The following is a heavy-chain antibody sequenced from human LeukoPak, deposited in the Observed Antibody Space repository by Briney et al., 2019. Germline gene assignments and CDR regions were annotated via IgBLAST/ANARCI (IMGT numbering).Heavy chain of an antibody. J-gene: IGHJ3*02. CDR1: GYTFTGYY. Sequence: ASVKVSCKASGYTFTGYYMHWVRQAPGQGLEWMGWINPNSGGTNYAQKFQGRVTMTRDTSISTAYMELSRLRSDDTAVYYCARGRPAEWRRFRFGAFDMWGQGIMVTVSP. V-gene: IGHV1-2*02. CDR2: INPNSGGT. CDR3: ARGRPAEWRRFRFGAFDM. D-gene: IGHD5-12*01.